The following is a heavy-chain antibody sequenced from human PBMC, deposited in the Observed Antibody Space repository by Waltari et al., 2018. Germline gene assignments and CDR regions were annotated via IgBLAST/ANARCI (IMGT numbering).Heavy chain of an antibody. CDR3: AKGKSSSGWYGGYDQ. D-gene: IGHD6-19*01. CDR1: EFIFSDYA. CDR2: ISRTGGNT. V-gene: IGHV3-23*01. J-gene: IGHJ4*02. Sequence: ELQVLESGGGLMQPGDSLRISCAASEFIFSDYAMSWVRQAPGVALELVSSISRTGGNTRYADSGKGRFTVSRDNSKNVVFLQMNSLRDEDTALYFCAKGKSSSGWYGGYDQWGQGTLVSVSS.